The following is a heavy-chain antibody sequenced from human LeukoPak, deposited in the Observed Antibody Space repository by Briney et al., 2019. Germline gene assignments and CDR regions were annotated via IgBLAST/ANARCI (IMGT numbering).Heavy chain of an antibody. CDR1: GFTFSSYA. CDR2: TRNKANSYTT. CDR3: ASLYGSGKRWVDP. Sequence: GGSLRLSCAASGFTFSSYAMSWVRQAPGKGLEWVGRTRNKANSYTTEYAASVKGRFTISRDDSKNSLYLQMNSLKTEDTAVYYCASLYGSGKRWVDPWGQGTLVTVSS. D-gene: IGHD3-10*01. J-gene: IGHJ5*02. V-gene: IGHV3-72*01.